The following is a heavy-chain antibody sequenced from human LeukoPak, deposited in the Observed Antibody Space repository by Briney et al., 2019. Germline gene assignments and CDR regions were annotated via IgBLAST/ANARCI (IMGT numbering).Heavy chain of an antibody. CDR1: GYTFTSYG. V-gene: IGHV1-18*01. Sequence: GASVKVSCKASGYTFTSYGISWVRQAPGQGLEWMGWISAYNGNTNYAQKLQGRVTMTTDTSTSTAYMELRSLRSDDTAVYYCARDFVGPPKRTWIQLWLFDPWGQGTLVTVSS. CDR3: ARDFVGPPKRTWIQLWLFDP. CDR2: ISAYNGNT. J-gene: IGHJ5*02. D-gene: IGHD5-18*01.